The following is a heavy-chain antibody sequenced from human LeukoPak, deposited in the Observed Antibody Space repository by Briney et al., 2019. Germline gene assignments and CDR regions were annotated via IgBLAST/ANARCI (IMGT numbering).Heavy chain of an antibody. Sequence: PGGSLRLSCAASGLTFSSYRMNWVRQAPGKGLEWVANIKPDGSEKRYVDSVKGRFTISRDNAKNSLYLQMNSLRAEDTAVYYCARVVGTDEGADYWGQGTLVTVSS. CDR1: GLTFSSYR. D-gene: IGHD1-7*01. CDR3: ARVVGTDEGADY. J-gene: IGHJ4*02. V-gene: IGHV3-7*04. CDR2: IKPDGSEK.